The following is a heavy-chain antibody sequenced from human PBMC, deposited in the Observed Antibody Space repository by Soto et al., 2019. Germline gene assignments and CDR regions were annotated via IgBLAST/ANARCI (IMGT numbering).Heavy chain of an antibody. CDR3: ARGSMRFLEWYPSRYYYYYGMDV. Sequence: SETLSLTCAVYGGSFSGYYWSWIRQPPGKGLEWIGEINHSGSTNYNPSLKSRVTISVDTSKNQFSLKLSSVTAADTAVYYCARGSMRFLEWYPSRYYYYYGMDVWGQGTTVTVS. D-gene: IGHD3-3*01. CDR1: GGSFSGYY. V-gene: IGHV4-34*01. CDR2: INHSGST. J-gene: IGHJ6*02.